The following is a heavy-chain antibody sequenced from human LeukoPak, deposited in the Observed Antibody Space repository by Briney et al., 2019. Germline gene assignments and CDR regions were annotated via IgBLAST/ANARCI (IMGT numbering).Heavy chain of an antibody. D-gene: IGHD4-17*01. CDR2: IDPSGGST. V-gene: IGHV1-46*01. Sequence: ASVKVSCKASGYTFADHHMHWVRQAPGQGLEWMGKIDPSGGSTAYAQNIQDRVTMTRDTSTSTVYMELNSLRSEDTAVYYCARDTYGSDYWGQGTLVTVPS. CDR3: ARDTYGSDY. J-gene: IGHJ4*02. CDR1: GYTFADHH.